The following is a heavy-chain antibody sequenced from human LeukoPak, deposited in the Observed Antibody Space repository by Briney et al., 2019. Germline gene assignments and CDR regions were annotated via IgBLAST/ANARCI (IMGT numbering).Heavy chain of an antibody. Sequence: NASETLSLTCAVYGESFSDYYWSWIRQPPGRGLEWIGEVNHGGTTNYNPSLRSRVIISADTSKNQFSLKLNSVTAADTAEYYCARVGRGYSGYDYRQPFDYWGQGTRVTVSS. CDR3: ARVGRGYSGYDYRQPFDY. CDR2: VNHGGTT. V-gene: IGHV4-34*01. J-gene: IGHJ4*02. D-gene: IGHD5-12*01. CDR1: GESFSDYY.